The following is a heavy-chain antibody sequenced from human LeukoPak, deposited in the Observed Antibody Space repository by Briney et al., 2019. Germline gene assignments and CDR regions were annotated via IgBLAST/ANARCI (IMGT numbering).Heavy chain of an antibody. CDR1: GFTFSDYG. CDR3: ARSSSTYFYDTSSHY. CDR2: ISGDGTNI. D-gene: IGHD3-22*01. J-gene: IGHJ4*02. V-gene: IGHV3-48*04. Sequence: GGSLRLSCAASGFTFSDYGMNWVRQAPGKGLEWVSYISGDGTNIYYADSVKGRFTISRDNAKNSLYLQMNSLRAEDTAVYYCARSSSTYFYDTSSHYWGQGTLVTVSS.